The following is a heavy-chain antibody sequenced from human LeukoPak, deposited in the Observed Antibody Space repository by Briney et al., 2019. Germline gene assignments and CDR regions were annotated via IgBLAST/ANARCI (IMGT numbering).Heavy chain of an antibody. CDR2: IIPIFGIA. V-gene: IGHV1-69*04. CDR3: ARDSERAYYYVSSGYYPADYFDY. Sequence: SVKVSCKASGGTFSSYAISWVRQAPGQGLEWMGRIIPIFGIANYAQKFQGRVTITADKSTSTAYMELSSLRSEDTAVYYCARDSERAYYYVSSGYYPADYFDYWGQGTLVTVSS. D-gene: IGHD3-22*01. CDR1: GGTFSSYA. J-gene: IGHJ4*02.